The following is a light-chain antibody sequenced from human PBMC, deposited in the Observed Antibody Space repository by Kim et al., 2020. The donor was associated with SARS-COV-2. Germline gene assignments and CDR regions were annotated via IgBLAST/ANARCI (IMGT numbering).Light chain of an antibody. V-gene: IGLV2-14*03. CDR3: SSYTSSSPWV. J-gene: IGLJ3*02. CDR2: DVS. CDR1: SSDFGGYNY. Sequence: GQSIPISCTGTSSDFGGYNYVSWYQQHPGKAPKLMIYDVSNRPSGVSNRFSGSKSGNTASLTISWLQAEDEADYYCSSYTSSSPWVFGGGTQLTVL.